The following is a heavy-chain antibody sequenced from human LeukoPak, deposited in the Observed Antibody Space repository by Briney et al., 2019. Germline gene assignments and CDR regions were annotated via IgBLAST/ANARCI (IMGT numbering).Heavy chain of an antibody. Sequence: GGSLRLSCAASGFTFNHYAMHWVRQAPGKGLEWVALISSDGNNKLYADSVKGRFTISRDYSKNTLYLQVNSLRPEDTAVYFCARSDIVVVPTPITSYYYYGMDVWGQGTTVTVSS. CDR2: ISSDGNNK. CDR1: GFTFNHYA. V-gene: IGHV3-30-3*01. J-gene: IGHJ6*02. CDR3: ARSDIVVVPTPITSYYYYGMDV. D-gene: IGHD2-2*02.